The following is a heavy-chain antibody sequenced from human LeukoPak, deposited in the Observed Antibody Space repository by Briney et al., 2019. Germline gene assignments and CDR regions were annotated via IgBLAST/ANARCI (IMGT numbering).Heavy chain of an antibody. CDR2: IWYDGSNK. CDR1: GFTFSSYA. CDR3: ARDWLPAAKYNWFDP. Sequence: GGSLRLSCAASGFTFSSYAMSWVRQAPGKGLEWVAVIWYDGSNKYYADSVKGRFTISRDNSKNTLYLQMNSLRAEDTAVYYCARDWLPAAKYNWFDPWGQGTLVTVSS. J-gene: IGHJ5*02. V-gene: IGHV3-33*08. D-gene: IGHD2-2*01.